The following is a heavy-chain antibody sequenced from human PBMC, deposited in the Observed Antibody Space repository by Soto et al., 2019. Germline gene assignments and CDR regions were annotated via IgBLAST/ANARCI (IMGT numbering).Heavy chain of an antibody. D-gene: IGHD3-22*01. CDR2: ISYDGSNK. J-gene: IGHJ6*02. V-gene: IGHV3-30*18. CDR3: AKLYYYDSSGYYGDYYYGMDV. Sequence: QVQLVESGGGVVQPGRSLRLSCAASGFTFSSYGMHWVRQAPGKGLEWVAVISYDGSNKYYADSVKGRFTISRDNSKNTLYLQMNSLRAEDTAVYYCAKLYYYDSSGYYGDYYYGMDVWGQGTTVTVSS. CDR1: GFTFSSYG.